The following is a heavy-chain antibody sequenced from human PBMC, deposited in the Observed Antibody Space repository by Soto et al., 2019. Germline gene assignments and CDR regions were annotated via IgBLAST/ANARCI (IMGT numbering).Heavy chain of an antibody. CDR3: ARGGNRYSNTASGVGGFDF. Sequence: PSETLSLTCTVSGVSISSSYWSWIRQFPGTGLEWIGYIYYTGTTNYNPSLKRRVTISLDTAKNQFSLNVNSLTTADTAVYFCARGGNRYSNTASGVGGFDFWRQGTLVTVSS. J-gene: IGHJ4*02. CDR1: GVSISSSY. CDR2: IYYTGTT. D-gene: IGHD5-12*01. V-gene: IGHV4-59*01.